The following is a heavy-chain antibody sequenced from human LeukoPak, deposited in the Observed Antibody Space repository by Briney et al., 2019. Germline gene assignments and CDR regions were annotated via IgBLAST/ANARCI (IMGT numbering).Heavy chain of an antibody. Sequence: SETLSLTCTVSGDSISSGGYYWSWIRQHPGKGLEWIGYIYYSGSTYYNPSLKSRVTISVDTSKNQFSLKLSSVTAADTAVYYCARDWSESYSDYGMDVWGQGTTVTVSS. CDR1: GDSISSGGYY. CDR3: ARDWSESYSDYGMDV. CDR2: IYYSGST. J-gene: IGHJ6*02. D-gene: IGHD1-26*01. V-gene: IGHV4-31*03.